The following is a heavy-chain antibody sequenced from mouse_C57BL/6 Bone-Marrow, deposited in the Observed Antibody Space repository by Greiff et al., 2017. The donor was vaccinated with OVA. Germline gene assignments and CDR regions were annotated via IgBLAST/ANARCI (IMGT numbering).Heavy chain of an antibody. CDR3: ARDRLWYNWYFDV. D-gene: IGHD2-1*01. Sequence: EVKVEESGGGLVKPGGSLKLSCAASGFTFSSYAMSWVRQTPEKRLEWVATISDGGSYTYYPDNVKGRFTISRDNAKNNLYLQMSHLKSEDTAMYYCARDRLWYNWYFDVWGTGTTVTVSS. CDR1: GFTFSSYA. V-gene: IGHV5-4*01. J-gene: IGHJ1*03. CDR2: ISDGGSYT.